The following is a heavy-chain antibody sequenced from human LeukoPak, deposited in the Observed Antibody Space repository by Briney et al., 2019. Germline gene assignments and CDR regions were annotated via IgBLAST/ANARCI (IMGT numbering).Heavy chain of an antibody. D-gene: IGHD6-19*01. CDR2: INHSGST. Sequence: SETLSLTCAVYGGSFSGYYWSWIRQPPGKGLEWIGEINHSGSTNYNPSLKSRVTISVDTSKNQFSLKLSSVTAADTAVYYCASKPGYSSGWYALGAFDIWGQGTMVTVSS. CDR3: ASKPGYSSGWYALGAFDI. J-gene: IGHJ3*02. CDR1: GGSFSGYY. V-gene: IGHV4-34*01.